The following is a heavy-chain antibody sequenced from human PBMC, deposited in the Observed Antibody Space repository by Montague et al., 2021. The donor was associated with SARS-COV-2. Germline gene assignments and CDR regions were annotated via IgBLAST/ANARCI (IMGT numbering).Heavy chain of an antibody. D-gene: IGHD3-9*01. CDR3: ARGLAELRYFDWYHYYFDY. Sequence: SETLSLTCAVYGGSFSGYYWSWIRQPPRKGLEWIGEINHSGSTNYNPSLKSRVTISVDTSKNQFSLKLSSVTAADTAVYYCARGLAELRYFDWYHYYFDYWGQGTLVTVSS. J-gene: IGHJ4*02. CDR1: GGSFSGYY. CDR2: INHSGST. V-gene: IGHV4-34*01.